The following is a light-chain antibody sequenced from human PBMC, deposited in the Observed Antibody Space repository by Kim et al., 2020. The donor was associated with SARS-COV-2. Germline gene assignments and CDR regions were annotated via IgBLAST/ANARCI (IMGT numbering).Light chain of an antibody. Sequence: IQLTQSPSSLSASVGDRVTITCRASQGINSYLAWYQQKPGKVPKLLIYAASTLQSGVPSRFSGSGSGTDFTLTISSLQPEDFATYYCQQLNSYPITFGQGTRLEIK. J-gene: IGKJ5*01. CDR1: QGINSY. V-gene: IGKV1-9*01. CDR3: QQLNSYPIT. CDR2: AAS.